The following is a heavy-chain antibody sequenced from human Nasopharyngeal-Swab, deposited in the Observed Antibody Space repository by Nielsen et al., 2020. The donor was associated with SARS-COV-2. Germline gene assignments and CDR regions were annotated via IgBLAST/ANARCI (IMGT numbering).Heavy chain of an antibody. CDR2: ISGSSRSM. CDR3: AGYCSSTSCSRNYYYYYMDV. Sequence: GESLKISCTASGFSLTTYVMNWVRQAPGKGLEWVSFISGSSRSMYYADSVKGRFTISRDNAKNSLYLQMNSLRAEDTAVYYCAGYCSSTSCSRNYYYYYMDVWGKGTTVTVSS. V-gene: IGHV3-21*01. J-gene: IGHJ6*03. D-gene: IGHD2-2*01. CDR1: GFSLTTYV.